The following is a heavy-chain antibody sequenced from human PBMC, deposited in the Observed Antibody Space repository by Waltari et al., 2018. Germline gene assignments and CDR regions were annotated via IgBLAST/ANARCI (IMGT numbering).Heavy chain of an antibody. J-gene: IGHJ4*02. CDR2: IKRDGSGI. D-gene: IGHD3-22*01. Sequence: EVQLVESGGGLVQPGGSLRLSCATSGFAFSTYWMTWVRQAPGKGLQWVANIKRDGSGIYYVDSVKGRFTISRDNVKNSLYLQMNSLTAEDTAVYYCTRDDDNFDYWGQGALVTVFS. CDR3: TRDDDNFDY. V-gene: IGHV3-7*01. CDR1: GFAFSTYW.